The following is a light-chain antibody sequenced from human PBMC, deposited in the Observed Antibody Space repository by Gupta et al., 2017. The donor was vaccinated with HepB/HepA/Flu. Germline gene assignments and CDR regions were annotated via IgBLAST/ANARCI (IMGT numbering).Light chain of an antibody. Sequence: DIQMTQSPSSLSASVGDRVTITCRASQSISSYLNWYQQKPGKAPKLLIYAASRLQSGVPSRFSGSGSGTDFTLTISSLQPEDCATYYCQQSDSTPITVGQGTRLEIK. CDR3: QQSDSTPIT. CDR1: QSISSY. CDR2: AAS. V-gene: IGKV1-39*01. J-gene: IGKJ5*01.